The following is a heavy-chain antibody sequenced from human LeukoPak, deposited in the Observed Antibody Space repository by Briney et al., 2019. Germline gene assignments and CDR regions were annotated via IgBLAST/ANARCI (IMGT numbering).Heavy chain of an antibody. CDR2: TKGKTDGGTT. Sequence: GGSLRLSCAASGFTFSNAWMSWVRQAPGKGLEWVGRTKGKTDGGTTDYAAPVKGRFTISRDDSKNTLYLQMNSLKTEDTAVYYCTTDGTMIVVVPIDAFDIWGQGTMVTVSS. J-gene: IGHJ3*02. V-gene: IGHV3-15*01. CDR3: TTDGTMIVVVPIDAFDI. D-gene: IGHD3-22*01. CDR1: GFTFSNAW.